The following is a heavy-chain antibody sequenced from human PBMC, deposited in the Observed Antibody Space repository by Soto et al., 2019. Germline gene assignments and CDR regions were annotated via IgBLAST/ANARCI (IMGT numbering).Heavy chain of an antibody. V-gene: IGHV3-30*01. CDR2: ISSDGPAT. CDR3: AREDHRSGRAGTFRL. Sequence: QEQLVESGGGVVQPGKSLRLSCAASGFTYRSSVMHWVRQAPGKGLEWIAGISSDGPATHYADSVRGRFTISRDNSKNTLYLEMNSLGADDTSLYYCAREDHRSGRAGTFRLWGQGPLVTVSS. D-gene: IGHD2-15*01. J-gene: IGHJ1*01. CDR1: GFTYRSSV.